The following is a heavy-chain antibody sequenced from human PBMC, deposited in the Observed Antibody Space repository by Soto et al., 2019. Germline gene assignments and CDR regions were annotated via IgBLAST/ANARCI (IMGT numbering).Heavy chain of an antibody. CDR1: GFTFSSYW. V-gene: IGHV3-7*01. D-gene: IGHD6-19*01. Sequence: GGSLRLSCAASGFTFSSYWMSWVRQAPGKGLEWVANIKQDGSEKYYVDSVKGRFTISRDNAKNSLYLQMNSLRAEDTAVYYCARYRSSGWRNWFDPWGQGTLVTVSS. CDR2: IKQDGSEK. J-gene: IGHJ5*02. CDR3: ARYRSSGWRNWFDP.